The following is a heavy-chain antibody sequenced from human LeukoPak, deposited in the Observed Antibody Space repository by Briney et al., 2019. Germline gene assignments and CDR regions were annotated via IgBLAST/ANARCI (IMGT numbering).Heavy chain of an antibody. J-gene: IGHJ3*02. CDR3: ARGLGYCSGGSCYFGAFDI. CDR2: INPNSGGT. Sequence: GAAVNVSCKASGYTFTGYYMHWVRQAPGQGLEWMGWINPNSGGTNYAQRFQGRVTMTRDTSISTAYMELSRLRSDDTAVYYCARGLGYCSGGSCYFGAFDIWGQGTMVTVSS. D-gene: IGHD2-15*01. V-gene: IGHV1-2*02. CDR1: GYTFTGYY.